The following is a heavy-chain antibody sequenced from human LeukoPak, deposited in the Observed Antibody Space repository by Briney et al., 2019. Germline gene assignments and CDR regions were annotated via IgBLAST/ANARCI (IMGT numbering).Heavy chain of an antibody. D-gene: IGHD6-19*01. CDR3: ARDREQWLGGVEAFDI. CDR2: ISSSGSTI. J-gene: IGHJ3*02. Sequence: PGGSLRLSCAASGFTFSSYAMSWIRQAPGKGLEWVSYISSSGSTIYYADSVKGRFTISRDNAKNSLYLQMNSLRAEDTAVYYCARDREQWLGGVEAFDIWGQGTMVTVSS. V-gene: IGHV3-11*01. CDR1: GFTFSSYA.